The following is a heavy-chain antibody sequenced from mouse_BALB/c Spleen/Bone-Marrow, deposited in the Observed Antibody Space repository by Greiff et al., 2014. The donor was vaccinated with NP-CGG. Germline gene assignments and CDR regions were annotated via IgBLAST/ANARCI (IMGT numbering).Heavy chain of an antibody. CDR2: FFPGSGSI. CDR3: ARHEDLDIRRRLGAMDY. D-gene: IGHD2-12*01. Sequence: QVQLKESGAELVKPGASVKLSCKASGYTFTEYIIHWIKQRSGQGLEWIGWFFPGSGSIKYNEKFKGKATLTADKSSSTVYMELSRLTSEDSAVYFCARHEDLDIRRRLGAMDYWGQGTSVTVSS. J-gene: IGHJ4*01. CDR1: GYTFTEYI. V-gene: IGHV1-62-2*01.